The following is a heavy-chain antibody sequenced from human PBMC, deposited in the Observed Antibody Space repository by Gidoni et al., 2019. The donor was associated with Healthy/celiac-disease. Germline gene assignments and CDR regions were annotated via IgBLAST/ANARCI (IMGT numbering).Heavy chain of an antibody. D-gene: IGHD2-15*01. J-gene: IGHJ4*02. CDR1: GYTFTSYG. V-gene: IGHV1-18*01. CDR3: ARDLRVVGVAATYEYGY. Sequence: QVQLVQSGAAVKQPGASVKVSCKASGYTFTSYGISWVRQAPGQGLEWMGGISAYNGNTNYAQKLQGRVTMTTDTSTSTAYMELRSLRSDDTAVYYCARDLRVVGVAATYEYGYWGQGTLVTVSS. CDR2: ISAYNGNT.